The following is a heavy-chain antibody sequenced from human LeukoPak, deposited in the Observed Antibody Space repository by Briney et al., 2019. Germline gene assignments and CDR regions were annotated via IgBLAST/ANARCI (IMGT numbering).Heavy chain of an antibody. CDR1: GFTFSTYA. D-gene: IGHD5-18*01. CDR3: ARVDTVMAYYFDL. V-gene: IGHV3-53*04. Sequence: GGSLRLSCAASGFTFSTYAMTWVRQAPGKGLEWVSTIYSGGTTYYADSVMGRFTISRHNSRNTLYLQMNSLRAEDTAVYYCARVDTVMAYYFDLWGQGTLVTVSS. CDR2: IYSGGTT. J-gene: IGHJ4*02.